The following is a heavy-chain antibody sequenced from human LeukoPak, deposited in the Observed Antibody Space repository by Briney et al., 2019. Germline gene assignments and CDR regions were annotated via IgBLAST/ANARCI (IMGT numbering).Heavy chain of an antibody. D-gene: IGHD2-2*01. CDR1: GGSISSGDYH. CDR2: IYYSGST. J-gene: IGHJ4*02. CDR3: ARSFVVPAAIFDY. Sequence: KPSETLSLTCTVSGGSISSGDYHWSWIRQPPGKGLEWIGYIYYSGSTYYNPSLKSRVTISVDTSKNQFSLKLSSVTAADTAVYYCARSFVVPAAIFDYWGQGTLVTVSS. V-gene: IGHV4-30-4*08.